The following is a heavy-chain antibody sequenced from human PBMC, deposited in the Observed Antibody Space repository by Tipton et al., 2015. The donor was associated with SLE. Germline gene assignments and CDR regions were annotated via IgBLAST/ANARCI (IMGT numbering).Heavy chain of an antibody. J-gene: IGHJ5*02. V-gene: IGHV4-59*11. CDR2: VHYSGVT. CDR3: ARDLQPSIERYFDWLGGWFDP. CDR1: GDSMNGRY. D-gene: IGHD3-9*01. Sequence: TLSLTCSVFGDSMNGRYLAWIRQPPGKGLEWIGYVHYSGVTSYNPSFQSRVTISIDTSRNQFSLHLNSVTAADTAVYYCARDLQPSIERYFDWLGGWFDPWGQGTLVTVSS.